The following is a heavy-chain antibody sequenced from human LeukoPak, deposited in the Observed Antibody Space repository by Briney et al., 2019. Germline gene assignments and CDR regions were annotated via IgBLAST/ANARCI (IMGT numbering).Heavy chain of an antibody. Sequence: ASVKVSCKASGGTFRTYAISWVRQAPGQGLEWMGWISAYNGNTNYAQKLQGRVTMTTDTSTSTAYMELRSLRSDDTAVYYCARVYYYDSSGYFDYWGQGTLVTVSS. CDR3: ARVYYYDSSGYFDY. J-gene: IGHJ4*02. V-gene: IGHV1-18*01. D-gene: IGHD3-22*01. CDR2: ISAYNGNT. CDR1: GGTFRTYA.